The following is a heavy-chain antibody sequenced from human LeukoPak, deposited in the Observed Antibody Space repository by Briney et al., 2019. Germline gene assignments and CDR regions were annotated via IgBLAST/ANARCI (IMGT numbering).Heavy chain of an antibody. J-gene: IGHJ4*02. CDR3: ARHGGRYFDWLLTPHFDY. V-gene: IGHV4-59*08. Sequence: SETLSLTWTVAGGSISSYYWSWIRQPPGKGLEWIGYIYYSGSTNYNPSLKSRVTISVDTSKNQFSLKLSSVTAADTAVYYCARHGGRYFDWLLTPHFDYWGQGTLVTVSS. D-gene: IGHD3-9*01. CDR2: IYYSGST. CDR1: GGSISSYY.